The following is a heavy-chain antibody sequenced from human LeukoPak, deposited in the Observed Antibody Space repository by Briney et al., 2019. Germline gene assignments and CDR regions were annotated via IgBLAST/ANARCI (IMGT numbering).Heavy chain of an antibody. V-gene: IGHV3-23*01. CDR2: ISGRGGST. CDR1: GFIFGSYA. Sequence: GGSLRLSCAASGFIFGSYAMSWVRQAPGKGLEWVSAISGRGGSTYYTDSVKGRFTISRDDSKNTLYLQMDSLRAEDTAVYYCAKGGLSSPGADYWGQGTLVTVSS. D-gene: IGHD3-10*01. J-gene: IGHJ4*02. CDR3: AKGGLSSPGADY.